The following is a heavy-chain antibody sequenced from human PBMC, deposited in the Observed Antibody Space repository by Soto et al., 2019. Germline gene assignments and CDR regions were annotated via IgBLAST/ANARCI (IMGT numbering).Heavy chain of an antibody. CDR2: ISFDGRSN. D-gene: IGHD3-3*01. CDR3: AKDAGVDTNGWSAMDGYYVMDV. CDR1: GFTFSNFD. V-gene: IGHV3-30*18. J-gene: IGHJ6*02. Sequence: QVQLVESGGGVVQPGRSLSLSCAASGFTFSNFDMYWVRQAPGKGLEWVAIISFDGRSNYYPDSVKDRFTIYRDDSKNTLFLQMSSRSAEGTAVYYCAKDAGVDTNGWSAMDGYYVMDVWGQGSTVTVSS.